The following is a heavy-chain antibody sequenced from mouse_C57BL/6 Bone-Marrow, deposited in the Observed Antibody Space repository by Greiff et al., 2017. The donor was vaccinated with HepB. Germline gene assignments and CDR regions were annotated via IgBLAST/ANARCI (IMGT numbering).Heavy chain of an antibody. V-gene: IGHV1-64*01. D-gene: IGHD2-1*01. J-gene: IGHJ2*01. CDR3: ASKIYYGNYGDY. CDR1: GYTFTSYW. Sequence: QVQLKQSGAELVKPGASVKLSCKASGYTFTSYWMHWVKQRPGQGLEWIGMIHPNSGSTNYNEKFKSKATLTVDKSSSTAYMQLSSLTSEDSAVYYCASKIYYGNYGDYWGQGTTLTVSS. CDR2: IHPNSGST.